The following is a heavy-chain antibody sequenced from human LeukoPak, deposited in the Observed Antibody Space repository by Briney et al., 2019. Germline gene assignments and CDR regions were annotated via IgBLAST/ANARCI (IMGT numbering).Heavy chain of an antibody. Sequence: PSGTLSLTCAVPGGSIRSSNWWSGVRQPPGKGLEWIGEIYHSGGTTKYNPSIKSRVTISVDKSKNQFSLQLSSVTAADTALYYCARPTGRGAYPTDSFDIWGQGTMVTV. CDR1: GGSIRSSNW. D-gene: IGHD4-11*01. J-gene: IGHJ3*02. V-gene: IGHV4-4*02. CDR3: ARPTGRGAYPTDSFDI. CDR2: IYHSGGTT.